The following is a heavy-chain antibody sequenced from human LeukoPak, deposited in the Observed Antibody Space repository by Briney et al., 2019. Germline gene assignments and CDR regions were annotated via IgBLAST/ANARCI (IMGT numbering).Heavy chain of an antibody. D-gene: IGHD3-10*02. Sequence: PGGSLSLSCAASGFTFSSYWMHWVRQAPGKGLEWVSSISSSSSYIYYADSVKGRFTISRDNAKNSLYLQMNSLRAEDTAVYYCAELGITMIGGVWGKGTTVTISS. J-gene: IGHJ6*04. V-gene: IGHV3-21*01. CDR3: AELGITMIGGV. CDR2: ISSSSSYI. CDR1: GFTFSSYW.